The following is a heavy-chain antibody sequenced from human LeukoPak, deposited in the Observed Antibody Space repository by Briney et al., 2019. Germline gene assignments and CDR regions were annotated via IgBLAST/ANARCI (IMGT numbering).Heavy chain of an antibody. V-gene: IGHV6-1*01. J-gene: IGHJ6*02. D-gene: IGHD3-10*01. CDR1: GDSVSSNSAA. Sequence: SQTLSLTCAISGDSVSSNSAAWNWIRQSPSRGLEWLGRTYYRSKWYNDYAVSVKSRITINPDTSKNQFSLQLNSVTPEDTAVYYCARVMYYYGSGSPGYYYGTDVWGQGTTVTVSS. CDR2: TYYRSKWYN. CDR3: ARVMYYYGSGSPGYYYGTDV.